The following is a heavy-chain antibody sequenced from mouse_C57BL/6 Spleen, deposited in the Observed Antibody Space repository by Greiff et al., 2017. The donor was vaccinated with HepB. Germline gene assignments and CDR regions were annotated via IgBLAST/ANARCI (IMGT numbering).Heavy chain of an antibody. CDR1: GFSLTSYG. J-gene: IGHJ2*01. CDR2: IWRGGST. D-gene: IGHD1-1*01. CDR3: AKSYYGSSWDFDY. V-gene: IGHV2-5*01. Sequence: VQLQQSGPGLVQPSQSLSITCTVSGFSLTSYGVHWVRQSPGKGLEWLGVIWRGGSTDYNAAFMSRLSITKDNSKSQVFFKMNSLQADDTAIYYCAKSYYGSSWDFDYWGQGTTLTVSS.